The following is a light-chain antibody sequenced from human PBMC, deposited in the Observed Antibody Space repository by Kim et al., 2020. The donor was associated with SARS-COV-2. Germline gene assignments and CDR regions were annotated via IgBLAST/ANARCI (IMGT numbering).Light chain of an antibody. J-gene: IGLJ3*02. Sequence: NFMLTQSHSVSESPGKTVIISCTRSSGSIVSDFVQWSQQRPGSSPTTVIYEDHKRPSGVPDRFSGSVDSSSNSASLTISGLRTEDEADYYCQSYDDNIWVFGGGNQLTVL. V-gene: IGLV6-57*01. CDR2: EDH. CDR1: SGSIVSDF. CDR3: QSYDDNIWV.